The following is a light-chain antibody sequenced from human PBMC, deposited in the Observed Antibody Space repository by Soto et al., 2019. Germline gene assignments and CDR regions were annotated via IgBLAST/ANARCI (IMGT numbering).Light chain of an antibody. CDR1: QSVSSSS. CDR3: QQYGSSLWT. CDR2: DVS. V-gene: IGKV3-20*01. J-gene: IGKJ1*01. Sequence: EIVLTQSPGTLSLSPGEGATLSCRASQSVSSSSVAWYQQKPGQAPRLLIYDVSSRATGIPDRFSGSGSGTDFTLTISRLEPEDFAVYYCQQYGSSLWTFGQGTKVEIK.